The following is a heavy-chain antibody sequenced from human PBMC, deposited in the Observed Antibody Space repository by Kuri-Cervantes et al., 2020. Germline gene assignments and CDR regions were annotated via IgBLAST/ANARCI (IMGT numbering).Heavy chain of an antibody. V-gene: IGHV3-7*01. CDR2: IKQDGSEK. Sequence: ETLSLTCAASGFTFSNYWMSWVRQAPGKGLEWVANIKQDGSEKYYVDSVKGRFTISRDNAKNSLYLEMNSLRAEDTAVYYCARDRSYGSLDYWGQGTLVTVSS. CDR1: GFTFSNYW. J-gene: IGHJ4*02. CDR3: ARDRSYGSLDY. D-gene: IGHD3-10*01.